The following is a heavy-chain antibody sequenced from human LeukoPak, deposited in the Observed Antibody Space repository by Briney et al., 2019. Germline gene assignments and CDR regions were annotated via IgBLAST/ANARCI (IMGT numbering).Heavy chain of an antibody. V-gene: IGHV4-4*07. Sequence: KPSETLSLTCTVSGGSLSNYYWNWIRQPAGKGLEWIGRIYTSGDTNYNPSLKSRVTMSIDTSKNQFSLKMSSVTAADTAVYYCARCPVDGSDSSGRRWFDPWGQGTLVTVSS. D-gene: IGHD3-22*01. J-gene: IGHJ5*02. CDR1: GGSLSNYY. CDR3: ARCPVDGSDSSGRRWFDP. CDR2: IYTSGDT.